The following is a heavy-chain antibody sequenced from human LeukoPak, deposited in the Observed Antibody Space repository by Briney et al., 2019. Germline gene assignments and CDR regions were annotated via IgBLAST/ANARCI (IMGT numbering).Heavy chain of an antibody. CDR3: AKYIFSSTPYFGY. Sequence: GGSLRLSCAASGFTFGTFAMTWVRQAPGKRPEWLSSITNSGSSTYYADSVRGRFTISRDNSKNTLYLQMFGLRAEDTAVYFCAKYIFSSTPYFGYWGQGTLVTVSS. CDR1: GFTFGTFA. D-gene: IGHD6-13*01. V-gene: IGHV3-23*01. CDR2: ITNSGSST. J-gene: IGHJ4*02.